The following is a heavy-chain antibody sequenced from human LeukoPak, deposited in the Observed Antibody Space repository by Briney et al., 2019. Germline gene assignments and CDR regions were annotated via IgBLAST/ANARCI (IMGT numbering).Heavy chain of an antibody. J-gene: IGHJ4*02. CDR2: ISAYNGNT. Sequence: ASVKVSCKASGYTFTSYGISWVRQAPGQGLEWMGWISAYNGNTNYAQKLQGRVTMTTDTSTSTAYMELRSLRSDDTAVYYCARDKRDFEWELGASDYWGQGTLVTVSS. CDR3: ARDKRDFEWELGASDY. CDR1: GYTFTSYG. D-gene: IGHD1-26*01. V-gene: IGHV1-18*01.